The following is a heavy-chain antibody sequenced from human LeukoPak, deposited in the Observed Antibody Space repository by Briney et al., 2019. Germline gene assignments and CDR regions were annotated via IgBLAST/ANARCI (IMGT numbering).Heavy chain of an antibody. CDR2: IIPILGIA. J-gene: IGHJ4*02. CDR1: GGTFSSYA. D-gene: IGHD1-14*01. Sequence: ASVKVSCKASGGTFSSYAISWVRQAPGQGLEWMGRIIPILGIANYAQKFQGRVTITADKSTSTAYMELSSLRSEDTAVYYCAGEREDQESKTTNLDYWGQGTLVTVSS. V-gene: IGHV1-69*04. CDR3: AGEREDQESKTTNLDY.